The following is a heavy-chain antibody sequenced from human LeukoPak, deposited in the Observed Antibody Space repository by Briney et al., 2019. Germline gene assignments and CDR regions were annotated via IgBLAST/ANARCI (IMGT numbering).Heavy chain of an antibody. J-gene: IGHJ5*02. CDR1: GGSISSHY. CDR3: ARKVGYSSGWRPNWFDP. Sequence: PSETLSLTCTVSGGSISSHYWSWIRQPPGKGLEWIGYIYYSGSTNYNPSLKSRVTISVDTSKNQFSLKLSSVTAADTAVYYCARKVGYSSGWRPNWFDPWGQGTLVTVSS. V-gene: IGHV4-59*11. CDR2: IYYSGST. D-gene: IGHD6-19*01.